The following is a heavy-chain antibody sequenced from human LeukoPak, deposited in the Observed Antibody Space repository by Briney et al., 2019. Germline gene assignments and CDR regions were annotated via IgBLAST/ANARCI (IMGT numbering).Heavy chain of an antibody. CDR1: GGSISSSSYY. D-gene: IGHD4-17*01. Sequence: SETLSLTCTVSGGSISSSSYYWGWIRQPPGKGREWIGSIYYSGSTYYNPSLKSRVTISVDSSTNHFSLRLTSVTAADTAIYYCAAMTPVTMYSYFFDSWGKGTLLTVSS. J-gene: IGHJ4*02. CDR3: AAMTPVTMYSYFFDS. V-gene: IGHV4-39*07. CDR2: IYYSGST.